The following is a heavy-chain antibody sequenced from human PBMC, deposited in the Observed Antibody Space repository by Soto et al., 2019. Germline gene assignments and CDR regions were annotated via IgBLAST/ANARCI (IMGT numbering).Heavy chain of an antibody. CDR2: IYYSGST. CDR1: GGSVSSGSYY. CDR3: ARELVGPFYCFDY. V-gene: IGHV4-61*01. J-gene: IGHJ4*02. D-gene: IGHD2-8*02. Sequence: PSETLSLTCTVSGGSVSSGSYYWSWIRQPPGKGLEWIGYIYYSGSTNYNPSLKSRVTISVDTSKNQFSLKLSSVTAADTAVYYCARELVGPFYCFDYWGQGPLGTVSS.